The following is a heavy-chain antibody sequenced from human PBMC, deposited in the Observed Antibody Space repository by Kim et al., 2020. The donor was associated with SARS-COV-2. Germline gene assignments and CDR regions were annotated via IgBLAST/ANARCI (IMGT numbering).Heavy chain of an antibody. V-gene: IGHV4-39*01. CDR3: ARHWADSSGYVTVDAFDI. CDR2: IYYSGST. D-gene: IGHD3-22*01. CDR1: GGSISSSSYY. Sequence: SETLSLTCTVSGGSISSSSYYWGWIRQPPGKGLEWIGSIYYSGSTYYNPSLKSRVTISVDTSKNQFSLKLSSVTAADTAVYYCARHWADSSGYVTVDAFDIWGQGTMVTVSS. J-gene: IGHJ3*02.